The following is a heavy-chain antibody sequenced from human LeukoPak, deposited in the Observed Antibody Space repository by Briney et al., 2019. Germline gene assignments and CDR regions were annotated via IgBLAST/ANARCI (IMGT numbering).Heavy chain of an antibody. J-gene: IGHJ6*02. D-gene: IGHD3-3*01. CDR3: ARKKNYDFWSGYPFYYYYGMDV. CDR1: GFTFSSYA. Sequence: GGSLRLSCAASGFTFSSYAMSWVRQAPGKGLEWVSAISGSGGSTYYADSVKGRFTISRDNSKNTLYLQMNSLRAEDTAVYYCARKKNYDFWSGYPFYYYYGMDVWGQGTTVTVSS. V-gene: IGHV3-23*01. CDR2: ISGSGGST.